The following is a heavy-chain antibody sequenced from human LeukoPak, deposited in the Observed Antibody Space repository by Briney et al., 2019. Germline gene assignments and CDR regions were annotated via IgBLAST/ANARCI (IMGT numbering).Heavy chain of an antibody. Sequence: GGSLRLSCAASGFSFNTYTMNWVRQAPGKGLEWVSSISAGGGSTNYADSVKGRVTISRDNSKNTLYLQMDRLRAEDTAVYYCAKAPRPRGYTFLDYWGRGTLVTVSS. D-gene: IGHD5-18*01. CDR2: ISAGGGST. CDR1: GFSFNTYT. CDR3: AKAPRPRGYTFLDY. J-gene: IGHJ4*02. V-gene: IGHV3-23*01.